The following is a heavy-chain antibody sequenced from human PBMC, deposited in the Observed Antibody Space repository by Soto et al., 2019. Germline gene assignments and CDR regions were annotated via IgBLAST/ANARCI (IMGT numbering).Heavy chain of an antibody. Sequence: GGSLRLSCAASGFTFSASAMHWVRQASGKRLEWVGRIRSKSNSYVTAYAASVKGRFTVSRDDSKNTAYLQMMSLKTGDTAVYYCTRSVTGITAHFDFWGLGTLVTVSS. CDR1: GFTFSASA. J-gene: IGHJ4*02. D-gene: IGHD5-18*01. CDR2: IRSKSNSYVT. V-gene: IGHV3-73*01. CDR3: TRSVTGITAHFDF.